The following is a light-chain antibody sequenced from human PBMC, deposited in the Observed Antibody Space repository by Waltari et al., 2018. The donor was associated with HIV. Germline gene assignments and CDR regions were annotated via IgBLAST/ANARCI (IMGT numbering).Light chain of an antibody. V-gene: IGLV1-47*01. J-gene: IGLJ1*01. CDR3: ASGDDSLNAFV. Sequence: QSVLTQPPSASATPGQRITISCSGGNSNIESNYVYWYQQLPGTAPKVFIYRNSQRPSGVPDRFSGSKSGTSASLIISGLRSGDEADYYCASGDDSLNAFVFGTGTKVTVL. CDR1: NSNIESNY. CDR2: RNS.